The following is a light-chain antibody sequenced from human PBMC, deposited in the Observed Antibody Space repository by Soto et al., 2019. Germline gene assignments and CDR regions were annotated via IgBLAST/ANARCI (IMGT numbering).Light chain of an antibody. CDR2: AAS. V-gene: IGKV1-39*01. CDR3: QQSYSTPIT. CDR1: QSISSY. J-gene: IGKJ5*01. Sequence: MTQSPATLSVSPGEGVTITCRASQSISSYLNWYQQKPGKAPKLLIYAASSLQSGVPSRFSGSGSGTDFTLTISSLQPEDFATYYCQQSYSTPITFGQGTRLEIK.